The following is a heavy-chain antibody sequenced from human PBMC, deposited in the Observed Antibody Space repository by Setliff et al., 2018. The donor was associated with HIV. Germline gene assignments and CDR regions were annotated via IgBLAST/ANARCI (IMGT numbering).Heavy chain of an antibody. J-gene: IGHJ6*03. D-gene: IGHD3-10*01. CDR1: GGSISSYY. Sequence: SETLSLTCTVSGGSISSYYWSWIRQPAGKGLEWIGRIYTSGSTNYNPSLKSRVTMSVDTSKNQFSLKLSSVTAADTAVYYCARDFLSGDYYYYYMDVWGKRTTVTVSS. CDR3: ARDFLSGDYYYYYMDV. CDR2: IYTSGST. V-gene: IGHV4-4*07.